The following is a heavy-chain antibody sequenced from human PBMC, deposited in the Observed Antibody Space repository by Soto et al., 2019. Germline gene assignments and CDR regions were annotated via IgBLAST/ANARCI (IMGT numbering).Heavy chain of an antibody. Sequence: QVQLQESGPGLVKPSETLSLTCTVSGGSISSYYWSWIRQPPGKGLEWIGYIYYSGSTNYNPSLRSRVTISVDTSKNQFSLKLSSVPAAHTAVYYCARGYGDYVVAYWGQGTLVTVSS. D-gene: IGHD4-17*01. CDR3: ARGYGDYVVAY. CDR1: GGSISSYY. J-gene: IGHJ4*02. V-gene: IGHV4-59*01. CDR2: IYYSGST.